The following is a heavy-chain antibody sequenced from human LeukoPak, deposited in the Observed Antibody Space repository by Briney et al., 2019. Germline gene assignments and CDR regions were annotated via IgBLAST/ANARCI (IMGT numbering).Heavy chain of an antibody. J-gene: IGHJ5*02. V-gene: IGHV1-8*01. D-gene: IGHD3-10*01. Sequence: ASVKVSCKASGYTFTSYDINWVRQAPGQGLEWMGCMNPNSGNTGYAQKFQGRVTMTRNTSISTAYMELSSLRSEDTAVYYCARGAELWFGEPSNWFDPWGQGTLVTVSS. CDR3: ARGAELWFGEPSNWFDP. CDR2: MNPNSGNT. CDR1: GYTFTSYD.